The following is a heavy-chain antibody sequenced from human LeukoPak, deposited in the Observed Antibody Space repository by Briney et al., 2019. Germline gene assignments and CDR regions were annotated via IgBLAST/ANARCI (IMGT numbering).Heavy chain of an antibody. CDR1: GGSISSYY. V-gene: IGHV4-59*01. D-gene: IGHD6-13*01. J-gene: IGHJ5*02. CDR2: IYYSGST. Sequence: PSETLSLTCTVSGGSISSYYWSWIRQPPGKGLEWIGYIYYSGSTNYNPSLKSRVTISVDTSKNQFSLKLSSMTAADTAVYYCARDRGSSFDPWGQGTLVTVSS. CDR3: ARDRGSSFDP.